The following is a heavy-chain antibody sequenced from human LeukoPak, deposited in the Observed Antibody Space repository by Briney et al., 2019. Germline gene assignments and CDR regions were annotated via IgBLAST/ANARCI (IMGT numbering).Heavy chain of an antibody. D-gene: IGHD4-17*01. CDR2: INPNSGGT. Sequence: ASVKVSCKASGYTFTGYYMHWVRQAPGQGLEWMGWINPNSGGTNYAQKFQGRVTLTRDTSITTAYMELTRLRSDDTALYYCARDHQYGDYDGTFDYWGQGTLVTVSS. CDR3: ARDHQYGDYDGTFDY. V-gene: IGHV1-2*02. CDR1: GYTFTGYY. J-gene: IGHJ4*02.